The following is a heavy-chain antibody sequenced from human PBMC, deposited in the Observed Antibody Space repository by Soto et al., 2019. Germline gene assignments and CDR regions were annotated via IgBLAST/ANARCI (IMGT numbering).Heavy chain of an antibody. D-gene: IGHD1-26*01. CDR2: INAGNGNT. CDR3: ARDLSPVGATNDY. J-gene: IGHJ4*02. CDR1: GYTFTSYA. Sequence: QVQLVQSGAEVKKPGASVKVSCKASGYTFTSYAMHWVRQAPGQRLEWMGWINAGNGNTKYSQKFQGRVTITRDISASTAYMELSSLRSEDTAVYYCARDLSPVGATNDYWGQGTLVTVSS. V-gene: IGHV1-3*01.